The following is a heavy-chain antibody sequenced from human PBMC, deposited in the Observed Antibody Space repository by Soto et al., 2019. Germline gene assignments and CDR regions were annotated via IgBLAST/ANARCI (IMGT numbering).Heavy chain of an antibody. CDR1: GFTCSNAW. CDR3: TTDDPINKT. Sequence: LXLSCAVSGFTCSNAWSSCVIQALGKVLEWVGRIKSKTDGGTTDYAAPVKGRFTISRDDSKNTLFLQMNSLKTEVTAVYYCTTDDPINKTWGQGTLVTVSS. V-gene: IGHV3-15*01. J-gene: IGHJ5*02. CDR2: IKSKTDGGTT.